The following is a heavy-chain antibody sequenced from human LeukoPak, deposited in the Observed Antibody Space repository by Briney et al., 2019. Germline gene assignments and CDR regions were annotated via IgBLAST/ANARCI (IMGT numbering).Heavy chain of an antibody. D-gene: IGHD2-8*01. V-gene: IGHV4-39*01. CDR2: IYYSGST. CDR3: ARYSTKGVDY. Sequence: SETLSLTCTVSGGSISSSSYYWGWIRQPPGKGLEWIGSIYYSGSTYYNPSLKSRVTISVDTSKNQFSLKLSSVTAADTAVYYRARYSTKGVDYWGQGTLVTVSS. CDR1: GGSISSSSYY. J-gene: IGHJ4*02.